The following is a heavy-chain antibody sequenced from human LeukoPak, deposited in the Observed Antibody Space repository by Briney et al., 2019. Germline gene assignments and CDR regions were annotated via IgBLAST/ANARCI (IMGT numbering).Heavy chain of an antibody. CDR2: ISYDGSNK. CDR3: AKVVQHSSSWYGSYYYGMDV. J-gene: IGHJ6*04. Sequence: GGSLRLSCAASGFTFSSYGMHWVRQAPGKGLEWVAVISYDGSNKYYADSVKGRFTISRDNSKNTLYLQMNSLRAEDTAVYYCAKVVQHSSSWYGSYYYGMDVWGKGTTVTVSS. CDR1: GFTFSSYG. V-gene: IGHV3-30*18. D-gene: IGHD6-13*01.